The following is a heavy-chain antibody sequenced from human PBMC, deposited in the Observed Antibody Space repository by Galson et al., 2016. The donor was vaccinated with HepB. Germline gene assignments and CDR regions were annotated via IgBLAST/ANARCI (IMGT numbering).Heavy chain of an antibody. CDR1: GFTFSNYG. D-gene: IGHD1-1*01. J-gene: IGHJ4*02. CDR3: AREANWNDVDY. V-gene: IGHV3-33*01. Sequence: SLRLSCAASGFTFSNYGMHWVRQASGKGLEWVAVLWYDGSSKYYADSVKGRFTISRDNSKNTLYLQMNSLRAEDTAVYYCAREANWNDVDYWGQGTLVTVSS. CDR2: LWYDGSSK.